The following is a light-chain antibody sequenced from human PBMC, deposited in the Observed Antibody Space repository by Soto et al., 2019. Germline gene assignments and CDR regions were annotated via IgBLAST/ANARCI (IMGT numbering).Light chain of an antibody. V-gene: IGKV1-12*01. CDR1: QGISSW. CDR3: QQSNCFLRT. Sequence: DIQMTQSPSSVSASVGDRVTITCRASQGISSWLAWYQQNPGKAPKLLIYGASTLKSGVPSRFTGSVSGTDFTLTSSSVQPEYFATYYHQQSNCFLRTFGPGTKVDIK. CDR2: GAS. J-gene: IGKJ3*01.